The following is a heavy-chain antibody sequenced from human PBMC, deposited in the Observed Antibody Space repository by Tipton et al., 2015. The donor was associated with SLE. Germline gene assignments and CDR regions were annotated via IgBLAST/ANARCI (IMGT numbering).Heavy chain of an antibody. D-gene: IGHD4-17*01. CDR1: GGSISSYY. Sequence: TLSLTCTVSGGSISSYYWSWIRQPPGKGLEWIGYIYYSGSTNYNPSLKSRVTISVDTSKNQFSLKLSSVTAADTAVYYCARGTTVPDYWGQGTLVTVSS. CDR2: IYYSGST. CDR3: ARGTTVPDY. V-gene: IGHV4-59*01. J-gene: IGHJ4*02.